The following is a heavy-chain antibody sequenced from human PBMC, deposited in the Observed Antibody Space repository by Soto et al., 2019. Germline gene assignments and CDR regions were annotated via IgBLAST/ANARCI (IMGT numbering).Heavy chain of an antibody. CDR2: IMPIFRRA. J-gene: IGHJ4*02. CDR1: GGTFKNSA. Sequence: ASVKVSCKASGGTFKNSAISWVRQVPGQGREWMGGIMPIFRRADYTQKFQGRVTITADKSTSTVYMELSSLGSEDTAIYYCAREEMSSTTRVGYWGQGTPVTVSS. D-gene: IGHD1-26*01. V-gene: IGHV1-69*06. CDR3: AREEMSSTTRVGY.